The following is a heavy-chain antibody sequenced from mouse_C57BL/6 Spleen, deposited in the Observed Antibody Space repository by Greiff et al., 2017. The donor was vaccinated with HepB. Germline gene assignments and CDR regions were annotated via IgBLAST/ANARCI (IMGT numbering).Heavy chain of an antibody. V-gene: IGHV1-69*01. D-gene: IGHD4-1*01. Sequence: VKLMESGAELVMPGASVKLSCKASGYTFTSYWMHWVKQRPGQGLEWIGEIDPSDSYTNYNQKFKGKSTLTVDKSSSTAYMQLSSLTSEDSAVYYCAVNWGMLDYWGQGTTLTVSS. CDR1: GYTFTSYW. CDR3: AVNWGMLDY. J-gene: IGHJ2*01. CDR2: IDPSDSYT.